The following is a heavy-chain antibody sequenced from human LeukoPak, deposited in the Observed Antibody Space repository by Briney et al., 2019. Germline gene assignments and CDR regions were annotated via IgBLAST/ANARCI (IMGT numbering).Heavy chain of an antibody. CDR3: ARFMYSSGSNDY. CDR2: ISSSSSYI. Sequence: GGSLRLSCAASGFTFSDHYIDWVRQAPGKGLEWVSSISSSSSYIYYADSVKGRFTISRDNAKNSLYLQMNSLRAEDTAVYYCARFMYSSGSNDYWGQGTLVTVSS. D-gene: IGHD6-19*01. J-gene: IGHJ4*02. CDR1: GFTFSDHY. V-gene: IGHV3-21*01.